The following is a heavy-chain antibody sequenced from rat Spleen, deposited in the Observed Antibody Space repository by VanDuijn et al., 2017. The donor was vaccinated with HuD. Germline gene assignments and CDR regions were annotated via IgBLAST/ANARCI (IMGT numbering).Heavy chain of an antibody. CDR1: GFTFNNYW. CDR2: ITNTGGST. CDR3: ARHLRGFAY. V-gene: IGHV5-31*01. J-gene: IGHJ3*01. Sequence: EVQLVESGGGLVQPGRSLKLSCVASGFTFNNYWMTWIRQAPGKGLEWVASITNTGGSTYYRDSVKGRFTISRDNAKSTLYLQMNSLRSEDTATYYCARHLRGFAYWGQGTLVTVSS. D-gene: IGHD2-5*01.